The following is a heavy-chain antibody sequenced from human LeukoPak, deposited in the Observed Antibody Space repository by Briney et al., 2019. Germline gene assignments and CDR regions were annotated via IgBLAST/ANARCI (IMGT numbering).Heavy chain of an antibody. CDR2: IRQDGSEK. D-gene: IGHD5-18*01. CDR3: ARILVSSGGYSYGYGF. CDR1: GFTFSSYW. Sequence: GGSLRLSCAASGFTFSSYWMSWVRQAPGKGLEWVANIRQDGSEKHYVDSVKGRFTMSRDNAKNSLYLQMNSLRAEDTAVYYCARILVSSGGYSYGYGFWGQGALVTVSS. V-gene: IGHV3-7*01. J-gene: IGHJ4*02.